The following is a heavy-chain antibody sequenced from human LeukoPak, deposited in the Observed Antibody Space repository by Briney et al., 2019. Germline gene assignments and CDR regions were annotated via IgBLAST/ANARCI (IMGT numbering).Heavy chain of an antibody. J-gene: IGHJ5*02. V-gene: IGHV4-34*01. CDR2: INHSGST. CDR1: GGSFSGYY. D-gene: IGHD4-11*01. Sequence: PSETLSLTCAVYGGSFSGYYWSWIRQPPGKGLEWIGEINHSGSTNYNPSLKSRVTISVDTPKNQFSLKLSSVTAADTAVYYCARDSRWFDPWGQGTLVTVSS. CDR3: ARDSRWFDP.